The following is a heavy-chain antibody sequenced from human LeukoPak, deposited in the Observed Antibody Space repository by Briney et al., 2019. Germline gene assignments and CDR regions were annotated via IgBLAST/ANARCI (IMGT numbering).Heavy chain of an antibody. CDR1: GVSISSYY. V-gene: IGHV4-59*12. Sequence: PSETLSLTCSVSGVSISSYYWSWIRQPPGKGLEWIGYIYYTGITNYNPSLKSRVTISVDTSKNQFSLKLSSVTAADMAVYYCARLNKPGWFDPWGQGTLVTVSS. CDR3: ARLNKPGWFDP. J-gene: IGHJ5*02. D-gene: IGHD1-14*01. CDR2: IYYTGIT.